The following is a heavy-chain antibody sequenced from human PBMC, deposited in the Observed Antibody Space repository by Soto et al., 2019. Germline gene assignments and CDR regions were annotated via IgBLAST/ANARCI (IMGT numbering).Heavy chain of an antibody. CDR3: AKDTSGWYVGFDY. D-gene: IGHD6-19*01. CDR1: GFTFSYYV. J-gene: IGHJ4*02. Sequence: PGGALRLSCAASGFTFSYYVVHWVRQSPGKGLEWVAIISYDGNTKYYADSVKGRFTISRDNSKNTLYLQMNSLRAEDTAVYYCAKDTSGWYVGFDYWGRGTLVTVSS. CDR2: ISYDGNTK. V-gene: IGHV3-30*18.